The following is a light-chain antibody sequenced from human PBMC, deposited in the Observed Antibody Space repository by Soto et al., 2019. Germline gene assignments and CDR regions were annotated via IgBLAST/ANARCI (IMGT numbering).Light chain of an antibody. CDR2: GAS. Sequence: EIVLAHSPVTLSLSPVERATLSCRASQSIITNYLAWYRQKPGQAPRLLIYGASTRATGIPARFSGSGSGTEFTLTISSLQSEDFAIYYCQQYNNWPLTFGGGTKVDIK. CDR3: QQYNNWPLT. J-gene: IGKJ4*01. V-gene: IGKV3-15*01. CDR1: QSIITN.